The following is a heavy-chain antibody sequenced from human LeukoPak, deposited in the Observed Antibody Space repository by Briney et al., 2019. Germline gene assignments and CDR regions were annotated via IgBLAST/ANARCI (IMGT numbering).Heavy chain of an antibody. J-gene: IGHJ5*02. CDR2: ISGSGGST. CDR3: ANFKIIVVVPAARHNWFDP. CDR1: GFTFSSYA. D-gene: IGHD2-2*01. V-gene: IGHV3-23*01. Sequence: GGSLRLSCAASGFTFSSYAMSWVRQAPGKGLEWVSAISGSGGSTYYADSVKGRFTISRDNPKNTLYLQMNSLRAEDTAVYYCANFKIIVVVPAARHNWFDPWGQGTLVTVSS.